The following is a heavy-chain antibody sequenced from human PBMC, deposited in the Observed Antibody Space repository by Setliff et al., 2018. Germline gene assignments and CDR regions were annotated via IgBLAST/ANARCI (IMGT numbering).Heavy chain of an antibody. V-gene: IGHV4-61*01. CDR1: GDSLSGDNYY. J-gene: IGHJ4*02. CDR2: VYDTGST. Sequence: SETLSLTCTVSGDSLSGDNYYWSWIRQPPGKGLEWIGHVYDTGSTKYSPSLKGRVTISMDTSVNEFSLRLTSVTAADTAMYYCASRDYYDNRGSLDFWGQGTLVTVSS. CDR3: ASRDYYDNRGSLDF. D-gene: IGHD3-22*01.